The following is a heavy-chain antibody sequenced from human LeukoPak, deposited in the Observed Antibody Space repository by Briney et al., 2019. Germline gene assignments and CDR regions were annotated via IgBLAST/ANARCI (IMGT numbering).Heavy chain of an antibody. CDR3: ARDAQPYSTNSQGCWFDR. Sequence: PGGSLTLSCVASGFTFTNYGMHWVRQAPGKGLEWVAVIWYDGSNKYYADSVKGRFTISRDNSKNTLYLQMNSLRAEDTAVYYCARDAQPYSTNSQGCWFDRCGQATLVTVSS. J-gene: IGHJ5*02. V-gene: IGHV3-33*01. CDR2: IWYDGSNK. D-gene: IGHD2-2*01. CDR1: GFTFTNYG.